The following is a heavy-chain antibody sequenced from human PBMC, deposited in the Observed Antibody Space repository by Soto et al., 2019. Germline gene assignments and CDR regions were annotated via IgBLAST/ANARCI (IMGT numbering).Heavy chain of an antibody. D-gene: IGHD2-21*02. V-gene: IGHV2-5*01. J-gene: IGHJ4*02. CDR2: IYWNDDK. Sequence: GSGPTLVNPTQTLTLTCTFSGFSLTTFGMGVGWIRQPPGKALEWLALIYWNDDKRYSPSLNNRLTIAKDTSKNLVVLTMTNADPVAAATYYCLNHRDSSPFDYWGQGILVT. CDR1: GFSLTTFGMG. CDR3: LNHRDSSPFDY.